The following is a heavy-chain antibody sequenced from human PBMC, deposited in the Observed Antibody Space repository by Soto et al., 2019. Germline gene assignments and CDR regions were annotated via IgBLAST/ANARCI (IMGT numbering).Heavy chain of an antibody. CDR3: ARHKAAAGSEIDY. V-gene: IGHV5-10-1*03. CDR1: GYSFTTYW. CDR2: IDPSDSYT. Sequence: EVQLVQSGAEVKKPGESLRISCKGSGYSFTTYWISWVRQMPGKGLEWMGRIDPSDSYTNYSPSFQGHVTISVDKSISTAYLQWSSLKASDTAMFYCARHKAAAGSEIDYWGQGTLVTVSS. J-gene: IGHJ4*02. D-gene: IGHD6-13*01.